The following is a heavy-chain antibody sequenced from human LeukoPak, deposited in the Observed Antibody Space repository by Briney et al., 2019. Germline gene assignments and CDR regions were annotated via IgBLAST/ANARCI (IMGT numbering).Heavy chain of an antibody. Sequence: PGGSLRLSCAASGFTFSSYSMNWVRQAPGKGLEWVSSISSSSSYIYYADSVKGRFTISRDNAKNSLYLQMNSLRAEDTAVYYCARVRGYSSSWIDFDYWGQGTLVTVSS. CDR1: GFTFSSYS. CDR2: ISSSSSYI. CDR3: ARVRGYSSSWIDFDY. V-gene: IGHV3-21*01. J-gene: IGHJ4*02. D-gene: IGHD6-13*01.